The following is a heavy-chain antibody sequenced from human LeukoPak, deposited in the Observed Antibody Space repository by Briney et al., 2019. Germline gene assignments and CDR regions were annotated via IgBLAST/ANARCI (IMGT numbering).Heavy chain of an antibody. CDR3: ARDRFGSYRLKGIDY. V-gene: IGHV4-39*02. J-gene: IGHJ4*02. CDR2: FYDSEIT. Sequence: PSETLSLTCTVSGGSISSSSYFWGWIRQPPGKGLEWIGSFYDSEITHYNPSLKSRVTISVDTSKNRLSLKLSSVTAADTAVYYCARDRFGSYRLKGIDYWGQGTLVTVSS. CDR1: GGSISSSSYF. D-gene: IGHD3-16*02.